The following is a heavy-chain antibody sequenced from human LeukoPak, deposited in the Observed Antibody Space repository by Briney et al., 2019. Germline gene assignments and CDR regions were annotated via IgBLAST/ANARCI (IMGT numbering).Heavy chain of an antibody. J-gene: IGHJ1*01. CDR2: IYYSGST. D-gene: IGHD3-10*01. CDR3: ARHYFYYGSGSYKTSRWYFQH. Sequence: SETLSLTCTVSGGSISSYYWSWIRQPPGKGLEWIGYIYYSGSTNYNPSLKSRVTISVDTSKNQFSLKLSSVTAADTAVYYCARHYFYYGSGSYKTSRWYFQHWGQGTLVTVSS. V-gene: IGHV4-59*01. CDR1: GGSISSYY.